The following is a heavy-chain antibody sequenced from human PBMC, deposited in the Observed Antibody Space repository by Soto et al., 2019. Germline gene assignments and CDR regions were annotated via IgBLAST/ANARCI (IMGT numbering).Heavy chain of an antibody. Sequence: PHRLSWGASGFTFSDHYMRWIRQATGKGLEWVSYISSSGSTIYYADSVKGWVTMTRDTSISTAYMELSRLRSDDTAVYYCATSRISIAVAGETEYYFDYWGQGVPLSRLL. CDR1: GFTFSDHY. V-gene: IGHV3-11*01. CDR3: ATSRISIAVAGETEYYFDY. D-gene: IGHD6-19*01. CDR2: ISSSGSTI. J-gene: IGHJ4*02.